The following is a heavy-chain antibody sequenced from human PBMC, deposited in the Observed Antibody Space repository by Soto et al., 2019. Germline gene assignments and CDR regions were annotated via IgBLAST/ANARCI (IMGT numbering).Heavy chain of an antibody. CDR2: ISGSGGST. J-gene: IGHJ4*02. V-gene: IGHV3-23*01. CDR3: AKSPGKGEPFPHPIDY. CDR1: GFTFSSYA. Sequence: EVQLLESGGGLVQPGGSLRLSCAASGFTFSSYAMSWVRQAPGKGLEWVSAISGSGGSTYYADSVKGRFTISSDNSKNTLYLQMNSLRAEDTAVYYCAKSPGKGEPFPHPIDYWGQGTLVTVSA. D-gene: IGHD3-10*01.